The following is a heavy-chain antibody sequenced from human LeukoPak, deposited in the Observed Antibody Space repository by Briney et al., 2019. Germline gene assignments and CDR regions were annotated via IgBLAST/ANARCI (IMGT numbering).Heavy chain of an antibody. CDR1: GGSISSSSYY. J-gene: IGHJ4*02. CDR3: ARQVADSKLYYFDY. V-gene: IGHV4-39*01. Sequence: SETLSLTCTVSGGSISSSSYYWGWIRQPPGKGLEWIGSIYYSGSTYYNPSLKSRVTISVDTSKNPFSLKLSSVTAADTAVYYCARQVADSKLYYFDYWGQGTLVTVSS. D-gene: IGHD5-12*01. CDR2: IYYSGST.